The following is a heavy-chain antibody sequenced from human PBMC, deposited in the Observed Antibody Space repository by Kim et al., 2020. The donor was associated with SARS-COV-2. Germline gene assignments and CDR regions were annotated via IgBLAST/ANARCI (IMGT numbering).Heavy chain of an antibody. Sequence: KYSQKFQGRVTITRETSAGTAYMELSSLRSEDTAVYYCASSRWARSWFDPWGQGTLVTVSS. J-gene: IGHJ5*02. D-gene: IGHD4-17*01. CDR3: ASSRWARSWFDP. V-gene: IGHV1-3*01.